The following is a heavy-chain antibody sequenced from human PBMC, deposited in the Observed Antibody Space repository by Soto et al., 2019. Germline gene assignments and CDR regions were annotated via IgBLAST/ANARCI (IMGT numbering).Heavy chain of an antibody. CDR3: ARERWTTVTTNGFDP. CDR2: INHSGST. J-gene: IGHJ5*02. D-gene: IGHD4-4*01. CDR1: GGSFSGYY. V-gene: IGHV4-34*01. Sequence: KPSETLSLSCAAYGGSFSGYYWSWIRQPPGKGLEWIGEINHSGSTNYNPSLKSRVTISVDTSKNQFSLKLSPVTAADTAVYYCARERWTTVTTNGFDPWAQRTLVTVS.